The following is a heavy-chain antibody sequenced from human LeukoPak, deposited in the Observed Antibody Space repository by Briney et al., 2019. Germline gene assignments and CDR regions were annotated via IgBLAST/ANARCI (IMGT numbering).Heavy chain of an antibody. D-gene: IGHD6-19*01. V-gene: IGHV4-4*07. CDR2: IYTSGST. Sequence: PSETLSLTCTVSGGSISSYYWSWIRQPAGKGLEWIGRIYTSGSTNYNPSLKSRVTMSVDTSKNQTSLKLSSVTAADTAVYYCAGSIAVAALDYRGQGTLVTVSS. CDR1: GGSISSYY. J-gene: IGHJ4*02. CDR3: AGSIAVAALDY.